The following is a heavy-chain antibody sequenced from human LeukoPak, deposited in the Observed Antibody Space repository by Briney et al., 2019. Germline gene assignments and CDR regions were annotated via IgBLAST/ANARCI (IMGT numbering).Heavy chain of an antibody. CDR3: ARGPSMVRGGNMDV. D-gene: IGHD3-10*01. CDR2: IYYSGST. Sequence: SETLSLTCTVSGGSISSGGYYWSWIRQHPGKGLEWIGYIYYSGSTCYNPSLKSRVTISVDTSKNQFSLKLSSVTAADTAVYYCARGPSMVRGGNMDVWGKGTTVTVSS. CDR1: GGSISSGGYY. J-gene: IGHJ6*03. V-gene: IGHV4-31*03.